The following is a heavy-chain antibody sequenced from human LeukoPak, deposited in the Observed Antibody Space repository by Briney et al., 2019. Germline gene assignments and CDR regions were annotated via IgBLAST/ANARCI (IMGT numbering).Heavy chain of an antibody. J-gene: IGHJ4*02. V-gene: IGHV3-30*18. CDR3: AKSSGSSGYDSLDS. CDR1: GFTFSSYD. D-gene: IGHD3-22*01. CDR2: ISYDGSNK. Sequence: GGSLRLSCAASGFTFSSYDMHWVRQAPGKGLEWVAVISYDGSNKYYEDSVKGRFTISRDNSKNMLYLQMNSLRAEDTAVYYCAKSSGSSGYDSLDSWGQGTLVTVSS.